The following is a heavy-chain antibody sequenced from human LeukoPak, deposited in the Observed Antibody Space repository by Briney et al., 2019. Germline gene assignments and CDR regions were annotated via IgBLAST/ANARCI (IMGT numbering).Heavy chain of an antibody. CDR2: ISAYNGNT. D-gene: IGHD6-25*01. CDR1: GYTFTSYG. J-gene: IGHJ4*02. Sequence: ASVKVSCKASGYTFTSYGIGWVRQAPGQGLEWMGWISAYNGNTNYAQKLQGRVTMTTDTSTSTAYMELRSLRSDDTAVYYCARGGSSGPYVTPPEYWGQGTLVTVSS. V-gene: IGHV1-18*01. CDR3: ARGGSSGPYVTPPEY.